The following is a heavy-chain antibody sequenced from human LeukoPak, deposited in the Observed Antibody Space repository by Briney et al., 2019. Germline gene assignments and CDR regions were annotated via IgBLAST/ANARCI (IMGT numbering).Heavy chain of an antibody. V-gene: IGHV3-21*04. D-gene: IGHD1-26*01. CDR2: ISSSSSYI. Sequence: PGGSLRLSCAASGFTFSSYSMNWVRQAPGKGLEWVSSISSSSSYIYYADSVKGRFTISRDNAKNSLYLQMNSLRAEDMALYYCAKETSGSYGLRHAFDIWGQGTMVTVSS. CDR3: AKETSGSYGLRHAFDI. CDR1: GFTFSSYS. J-gene: IGHJ3*02.